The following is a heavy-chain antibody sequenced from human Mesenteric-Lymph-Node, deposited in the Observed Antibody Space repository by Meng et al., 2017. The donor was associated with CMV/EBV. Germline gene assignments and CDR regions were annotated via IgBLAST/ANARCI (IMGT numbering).Heavy chain of an antibody. CDR3: ARGSSYDILTGYFDY. J-gene: IGHJ4*02. V-gene: IGHV4-34*01. CDR2: INHSGST. Sequence: QLHQWCAVLLNPSETLSATCAVYGGSFSGYYWNWIRQSPEKGLEWIGEINHSGSTTYNPSFTSRIIISVDTSTNQISLNMSSVTAADTAVYYCARGSSYDILTGYFDYWGQGALVTVSS. CDR1: GGSFSGYY. D-gene: IGHD3-9*01.